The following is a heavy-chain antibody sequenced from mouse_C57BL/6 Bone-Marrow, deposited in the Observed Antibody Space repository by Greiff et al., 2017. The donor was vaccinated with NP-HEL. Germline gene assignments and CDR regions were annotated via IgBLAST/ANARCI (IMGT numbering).Heavy chain of an antibody. Sequence: VQLQQSGPGLVQPSQSLSITCTVSGFSLTSYGVHWVRQPPGKGLEWLGVIWSGGSTDYNAAFISRLSISKDNSKSQVFFKMNSLQADDTAIYYCAKKTLYYGSSYDAMDYWGQGTSVTVSS. CDR1: GFSLTSYG. V-gene: IGHV2-4*01. CDR2: IWSGGST. J-gene: IGHJ4*01. D-gene: IGHD1-1*01. CDR3: AKKTLYYGSSYDAMDY.